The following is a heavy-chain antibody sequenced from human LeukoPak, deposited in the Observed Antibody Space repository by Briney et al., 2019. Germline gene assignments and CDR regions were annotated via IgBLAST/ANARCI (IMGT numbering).Heavy chain of an antibody. D-gene: IGHD6-6*01. Sequence: GGALRLSCAASGFTLISSAMHWVRQAPGKGLDWVALISSRGNAIVPTTSVQGRFTISRDTYKNPLYLQMNDLRVDDTAVYYCAKDLSSSWTFDHWGQGILVTVSS. CDR3: AKDLSSSWTFDH. J-gene: IGHJ4*02. CDR2: ISSRGNAI. CDR1: GFTLISSA. V-gene: IGHV3-33*03.